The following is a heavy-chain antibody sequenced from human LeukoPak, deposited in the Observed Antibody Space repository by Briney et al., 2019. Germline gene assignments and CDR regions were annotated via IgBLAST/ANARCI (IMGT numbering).Heavy chain of an antibody. CDR2: MNPNSGNT. CDR1: GYTFTSYD. CDR3: ARGKVVPAASPLYYYMDV. V-gene: IGHV1-8*03. J-gene: IGHJ6*03. Sequence: ASVKVSCKASGYTFTSYDINWVRQATGQGLEWMGWMNPNSGNTGYAQKFQGRVTITRNTSISTAYMELSSLRSEDTAVYYCARGKVVPAASPLYYYMDVWGKGTTVTVSS. D-gene: IGHD2-2*01.